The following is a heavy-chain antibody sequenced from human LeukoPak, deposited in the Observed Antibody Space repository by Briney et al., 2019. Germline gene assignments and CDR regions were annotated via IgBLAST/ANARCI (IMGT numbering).Heavy chain of an antibody. D-gene: IGHD3-3*01. CDR3: ARDVDSRTTIFGVVGYFDL. CDR2: IYTSGST. J-gene: IGHJ2*01. CDR1: GGSISSYY. V-gene: IGHV4-4*07. Sequence: SETLSLTCAVSGGSISSYYWSWIRQPAGKGLEWIGRIYTSGSTNYNPSLKSRVTMSVDTSKNQFSLKLSSVTAADTAVYYCARDVDSRTTIFGVVGYFDLWGRGTLVTVSS.